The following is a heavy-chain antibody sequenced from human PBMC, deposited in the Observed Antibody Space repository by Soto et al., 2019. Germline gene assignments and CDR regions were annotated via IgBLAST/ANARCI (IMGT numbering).Heavy chain of an antibody. J-gene: IGHJ4*02. D-gene: IGHD3-22*01. CDR3: AKQSQIGFVITESGFDY. Sequence: PGGSLRLSCAASGFTFSSYAMSWVRQAPGKGLEWVSAISGTGGTTYYADSVKGRFTISRDNSKNTLYLQMNSLRAEDTAVYYCAKQSQIGFVITESGFDYWGQGTLVTVSS. CDR1: GFTFSSYA. V-gene: IGHV3-23*01. CDR2: ISGTGGTT.